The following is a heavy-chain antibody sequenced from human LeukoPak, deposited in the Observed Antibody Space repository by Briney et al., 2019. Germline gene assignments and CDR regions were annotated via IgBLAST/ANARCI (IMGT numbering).Heavy chain of an antibody. D-gene: IGHD6-13*01. J-gene: IGHJ6*02. V-gene: IGHV3-66*01. Sequence: GGSLRLSCAASGFTVSSNYMSWVRQAPGKGLEWVSVIYSGGSTYYADSVKGRFTISRDNSKNTLYLQMNSLRAEDTAVYYCARDSKSSGYSSSWHSGMDVWGQGTTVTVSS. CDR1: GFTVSSNY. CDR2: IYSGGST. CDR3: ARDSKSSGYSSSWHSGMDV.